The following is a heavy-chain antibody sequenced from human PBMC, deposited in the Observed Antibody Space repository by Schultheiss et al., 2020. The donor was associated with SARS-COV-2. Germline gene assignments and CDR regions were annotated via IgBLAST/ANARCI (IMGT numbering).Heavy chain of an antibody. D-gene: IGHD2-2*02. Sequence: GGSLRLSCAASGFTFSSYAMSWVRQAPGKGLEWVSSISSSSSYIYYADSVKGRFTISRDNSKNTLYLQMNSLRAEDTAVYYCAKDLWCSSTSCYIGYFQHWGQGTLVTVSS. V-gene: IGHV3-23*01. CDR2: ISSSSSYI. CDR1: GFTFSSYA. CDR3: AKDLWCSSTSCYIGYFQH. J-gene: IGHJ1*01.